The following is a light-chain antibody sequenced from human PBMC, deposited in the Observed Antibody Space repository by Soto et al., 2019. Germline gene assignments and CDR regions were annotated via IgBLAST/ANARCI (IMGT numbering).Light chain of an antibody. CDR1: QSVSSY. V-gene: IGKV3-11*01. CDR2: EAS. Sequence: EIVLTQSPATLSLSPGERATLSCRASQSVSSYLVWYQQKPGQAPRLLIYEASNRATGIPARFSGSGSGTDFTLTISSLEPEDFAVYYCQQRSNWLTFGGGTKVEIK. CDR3: QQRSNWLT. J-gene: IGKJ4*01.